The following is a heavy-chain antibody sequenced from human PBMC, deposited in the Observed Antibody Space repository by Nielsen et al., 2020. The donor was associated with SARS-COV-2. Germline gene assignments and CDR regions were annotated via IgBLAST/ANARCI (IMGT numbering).Heavy chain of an antibody. D-gene: IGHD1-20*01. Sequence: SLKISYAASGFTFDDYAMHWVRQAPGKGLEWVSGISWNSGSIGYADSVKGRFTISRDNAKNSLYLQMNSLRAEDTALYYCAKLITGTTGGVVYWGQGTLVTVSS. J-gene: IGHJ4*02. V-gene: IGHV3-9*01. CDR3: AKLITGTTGGVVY. CDR2: ISWNSGSI. CDR1: GFTFDDYA.